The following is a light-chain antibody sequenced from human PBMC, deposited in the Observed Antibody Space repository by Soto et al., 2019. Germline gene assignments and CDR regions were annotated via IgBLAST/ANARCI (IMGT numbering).Light chain of an antibody. Sequence: ETVLTQSPATLSLSPGERATLSCRASQSVSSYLAWYQQKPGQAPRLLIYDASNRATGIPGRFGGSGSGTDFTLTISSLEPEDFALYYCQQRNNWPITFGQGTRLEI. CDR1: QSVSSY. CDR2: DAS. CDR3: QQRNNWPIT. V-gene: IGKV3-11*01. J-gene: IGKJ5*01.